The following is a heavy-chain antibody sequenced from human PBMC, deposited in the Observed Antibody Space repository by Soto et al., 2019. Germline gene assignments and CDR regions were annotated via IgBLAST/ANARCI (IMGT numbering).Heavy chain of an antibody. D-gene: IGHD3-16*01. Sequence: GGSLRLSCAASGFSFRTYTLHWVRQAPGKGLEWVSLISDDGCNKHFADSVKGRFTISRDNSKNTLFLQMDSLRPDDTAVYFCAREAIYYDASGFSLYYFDSWGQGSLVTVSS. CDR2: ISDDGCNK. CDR3: AREAIYYDASGFSLYYFDS. V-gene: IGHV3-30-3*01. CDR1: GFSFRTYT. J-gene: IGHJ4*02.